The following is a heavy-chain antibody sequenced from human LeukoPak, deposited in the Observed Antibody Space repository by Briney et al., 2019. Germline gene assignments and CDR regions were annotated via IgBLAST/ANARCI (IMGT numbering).Heavy chain of an antibody. V-gene: IGHV1-69*04. J-gene: IGHJ4*02. CDR2: IIPILGIA. CDR1: GGTFSSYA. Sequence: SVTVSCKASGGTFSSYAISWVRQAPGQGLEWMGRIIPILGIANYAQKFQGRVTITADKSTSTAYMELSSLRSEDTAVYYCASHSSSWDYWGQGTLVTVSS. D-gene: IGHD6-13*01. CDR3: ASHSSSWDY.